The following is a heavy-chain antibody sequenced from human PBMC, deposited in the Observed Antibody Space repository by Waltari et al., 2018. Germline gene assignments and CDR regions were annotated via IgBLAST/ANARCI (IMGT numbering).Heavy chain of an antibody. CDR3: AKGHSGSYGLDY. V-gene: IGHV3-9*01. Sequence: EVQLVESGGGLVQPGRSLRLSCAASGFPFADYAMHWVRQAPGKGLEWVSGISWNSGNIGYADSVKGRFTISRDNAKNSLYLQMNSLRTEDTALYYCAKGHSGSYGLDYWGQGTLVTVSS. J-gene: IGHJ4*02. CDR2: ISWNSGNI. CDR1: GFPFADYA. D-gene: IGHD1-26*01.